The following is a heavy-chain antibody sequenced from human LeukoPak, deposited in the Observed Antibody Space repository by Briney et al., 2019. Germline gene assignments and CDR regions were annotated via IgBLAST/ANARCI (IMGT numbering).Heavy chain of an antibody. Sequence: KPSETLSLTCAVSGGSISSSNWWSWVRQPPGKGLEWIGEIYHSGSTNYNPSLKSRVTISVDKSKNQFSLKLSSVTAADTAVYYCARGSITITGTTSFDYWGQGTLVTVSS. CDR3: ARGSITITGTTSFDY. CDR1: GGSISSSNW. D-gene: IGHD1-7*01. J-gene: IGHJ4*02. V-gene: IGHV4-4*02. CDR2: IYHSGST.